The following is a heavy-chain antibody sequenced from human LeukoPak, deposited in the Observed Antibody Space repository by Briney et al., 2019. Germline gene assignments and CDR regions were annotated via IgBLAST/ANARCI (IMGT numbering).Heavy chain of an antibody. Sequence: ASVKVSCKASGYTFASYGISWVRQAPGQGLEWMGWISAYNGNTNYAQKLQGRVTMTTDTSTSTAYMELRSLRSDDTAVYYCARDWGALVGATVDFDYWGQGTLVTVSS. D-gene: IGHD1-26*01. CDR1: GYTFASYG. CDR3: ARDWGALVGATVDFDY. J-gene: IGHJ4*02. CDR2: ISAYNGNT. V-gene: IGHV1-18*01.